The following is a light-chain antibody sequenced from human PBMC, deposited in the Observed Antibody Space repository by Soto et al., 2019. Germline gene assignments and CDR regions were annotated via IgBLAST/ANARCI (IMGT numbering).Light chain of an antibody. V-gene: IGLV2-14*01. CDR3: ASYTRTTTLV. CDR1: SSDVGGYNF. J-gene: IGLJ2*01. Sequence: QPASVSGSPGQSITISCTGTSSDVGGYNFISWYQHHPGKAPKLVIYDVNNRPSGISYRFSGSKSGNTASLTISGLQAEDEADYYCASYTRTTTLVFGGGTKVTVL. CDR2: DVN.